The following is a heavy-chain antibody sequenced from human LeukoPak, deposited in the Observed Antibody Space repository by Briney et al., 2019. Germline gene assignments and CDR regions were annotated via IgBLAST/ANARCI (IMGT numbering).Heavy chain of an antibody. D-gene: IGHD1-26*01. CDR2: ISSSSSTI. V-gene: IGHV3-48*01. CDR1: GGSISSSS. Sequence: ETLSLTCTVSGGSISSSSYYWGWIRQPPGKGLEWVSYISSSSSTIYYADSVKGRFTISRDNAKNSLYLQMNSLRAEDTAVYYCARVGGSYTYYYMDVWGKGTTVTVSS. J-gene: IGHJ6*03. CDR3: ARVGGSYTYYYMDV.